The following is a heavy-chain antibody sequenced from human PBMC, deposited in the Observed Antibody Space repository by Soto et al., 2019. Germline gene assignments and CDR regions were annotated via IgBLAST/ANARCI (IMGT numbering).Heavy chain of an antibody. CDR1: GYSFINYW. D-gene: IGHD3-16*01. J-gene: IGHJ6*02. CDR2: IYPGDSDT. V-gene: IGHV5-51*01. CDR3: AISLGAAPYYYYYVMDV. Sequence: VESLKISYKGSGYSFINYWVGWVRQIPGKGLEWMGIIYPGDSDTRYSPSFQGQVTISADKSISTAYLQWSSLKASDTAMYYCAISLGAAPYYYYYVMDVWVQGTTVTVSS.